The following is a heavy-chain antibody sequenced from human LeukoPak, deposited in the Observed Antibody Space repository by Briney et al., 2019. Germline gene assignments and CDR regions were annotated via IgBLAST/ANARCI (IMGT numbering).Heavy chain of an antibody. CDR3: ASASSSWYKGVWFDP. D-gene: IGHD6-13*01. CDR1: GGSISSYY. CDR2: IYYSGST. Sequence: PSETLSLTCTVSGGSISSYYWSWIRQPPGKGLEWLGYIYYSGSTNYNPSLKSRVTISVDTSKNQFSLKLSSVTAADTAVYYCASASSSWYKGVWFDPWGQGTLVTVSS. V-gene: IGHV4-59*01. J-gene: IGHJ5*02.